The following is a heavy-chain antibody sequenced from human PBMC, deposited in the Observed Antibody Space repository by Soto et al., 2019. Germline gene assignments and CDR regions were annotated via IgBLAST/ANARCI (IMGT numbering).Heavy chain of an antibody. CDR1: GFTFSSYW. V-gene: IGHV3-74*01. D-gene: IGHD6-13*01. J-gene: IGHJ5*02. Sequence: GGSLRLSCAASGFTFSSYWMHWVRQAPGKGLVWVSRINSDGSSTSYADSVKGRFTISRDNAKNTLYLQMNSLTAENTAVYYCARAQLGTGSSSWYVPHNWFDPWGQGTLVTVSS. CDR2: INSDGSST. CDR3: ARAQLGTGSSSWYVPHNWFDP.